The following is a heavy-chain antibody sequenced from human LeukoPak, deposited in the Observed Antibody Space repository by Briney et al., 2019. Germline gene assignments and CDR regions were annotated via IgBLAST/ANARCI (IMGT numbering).Heavy chain of an antibody. CDR3: ARLTMIFCGLDV. J-gene: IGHJ6*02. D-gene: IGHD3/OR15-3a*01. Sequence: SETPSLTCTVSGGAISSTSYYWGWIRQPPGNGLEWIGSASYSGSTYYNPSLKSRVIISVDTSKNQFSLRLSSVTAADTGIYYCARLTMIFCGLDVWGQGATVSVCS. CDR2: ASYSGST. CDR1: GGAISSTSYY. V-gene: IGHV4-39*01.